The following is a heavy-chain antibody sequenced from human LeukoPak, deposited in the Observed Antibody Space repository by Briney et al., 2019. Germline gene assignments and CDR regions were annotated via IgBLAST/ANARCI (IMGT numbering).Heavy chain of an antibody. CDR3: ARDGGTMVRGVTSSPGRYYYYYMDV. V-gene: IGHV1-69*13. D-gene: IGHD3-10*01. Sequence: SVKVSCKSSGGTFSSYAISWVRQAPGQGLEWMGGIIPIFGTANYAQKFQGRVTITADESTSTAYMELSSLRSEDTAVYYCARDGGTMVRGVTSSPGRYYYYYMDVWGKGTTVTVSS. J-gene: IGHJ6*03. CDR2: IIPIFGTA. CDR1: GGTFSSYA.